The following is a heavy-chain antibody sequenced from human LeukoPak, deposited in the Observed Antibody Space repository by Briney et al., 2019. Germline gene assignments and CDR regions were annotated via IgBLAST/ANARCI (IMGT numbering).Heavy chain of an antibody. J-gene: IGHJ4*02. D-gene: IGHD1-26*01. CDR2: INHSGSS. CDR3: ASGRVVGATWVED. V-gene: IGHV4-34*01. CDR1: GGSISGYY. Sequence: TSETLSLTCTVSGGSISGYYWSWIRQPPGKGLEWIGEINHSGSSNYNPSLKSRVTISLDASKNQFSLRLSSLTAADTAVYYCASGRVVGATWVEDWGQGTLVTVSS.